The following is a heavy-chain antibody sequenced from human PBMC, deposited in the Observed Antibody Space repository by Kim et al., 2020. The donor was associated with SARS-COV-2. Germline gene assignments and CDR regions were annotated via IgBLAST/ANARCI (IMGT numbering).Heavy chain of an antibody. CDR1: GGSISSYY. CDR3: ARGGVRGVIGG. J-gene: IGHJ4*02. V-gene: IGHV4-59*01. D-gene: IGHD3-10*01. CDR2: IYYSGST. Sequence: SETLSLTCTVSGGSISSYYWSWIRQPPGKGLEWIGYIYYSGSTNYNPSLKSRVTISVDTSKNQFSLKLSSVTAADTAVYYCARGGVRGVIGGWGQGTLVTVSS.